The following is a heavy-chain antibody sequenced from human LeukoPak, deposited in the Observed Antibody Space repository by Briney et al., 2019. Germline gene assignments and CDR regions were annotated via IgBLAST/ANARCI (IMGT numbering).Heavy chain of an antibody. J-gene: IGHJ3*02. CDR2: IWYDGSNR. Sequence: SGGSLRLPCAASGFTFSSYGMHWVRQAPGKGLEWVAVIWYDGSNRYYADSVKGRFTISRDNSKNTLYLQMNSLRAEDTAVYYCAGYLAVAGLDAFDIWGQGTMVTVSS. D-gene: IGHD6-19*01. V-gene: IGHV3-33*01. CDR1: GFTFSSYG. CDR3: AGYLAVAGLDAFDI.